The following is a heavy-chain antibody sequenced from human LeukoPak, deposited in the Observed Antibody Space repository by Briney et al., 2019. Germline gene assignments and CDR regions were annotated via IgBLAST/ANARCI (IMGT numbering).Heavy chain of an antibody. CDR3: ALTVTPSYAFNI. CDR1: GYTFTAYY. Sequence: WASVKVSCKASGYTFTAYYMHWVRQAPGQGLEWMGWINPNSGGTNYAQTFQGRVTMTNDQYISTAYMELSRLRSDDTAVYYCALTVTPSYAFNIWGQGTMVTVSS. V-gene: IGHV1-2*02. D-gene: IGHD4-17*01. J-gene: IGHJ3*02. CDR2: INPNSGGT.